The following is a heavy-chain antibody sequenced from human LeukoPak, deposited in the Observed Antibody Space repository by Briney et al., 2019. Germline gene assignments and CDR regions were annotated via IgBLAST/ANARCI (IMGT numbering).Heavy chain of an antibody. CDR1: GGSISSSSYY. V-gene: IGHV4-39*01. CDR3: AATTVTTGSYAFDI. CDR2: IYYSWST. D-gene: IGHD4-17*01. J-gene: IGHJ3*02. Sequence: SETLSLTCTVSGGSISSSSYYWGWIRQPPGKGLEWIGSIYYSWSTYYNPSLKSRVTISVDTSKNQFSLKLNSVTAADTAVYYCAATTVTTGSYAFDIWGQGTMVTVSS.